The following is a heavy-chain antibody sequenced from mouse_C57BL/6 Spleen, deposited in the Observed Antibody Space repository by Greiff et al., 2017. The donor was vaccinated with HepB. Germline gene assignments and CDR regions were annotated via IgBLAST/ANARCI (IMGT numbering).Heavy chain of an antibody. CDR1: GYTFTNYW. Sequence: QVQLKESGAELVRPGTSVKMSCKASGYTFTNYWIGWAKQRPGHGLEWIGDIYPGGGYTNYNEKFKGKATLTADKSSSTAYMQFSSLTSEDSAIYYCARKGVYYGMDYWGQGTSVTVSS. V-gene: IGHV1-63*01. J-gene: IGHJ4*01. CDR2: IYPGGGYT. CDR3: ARKGVYYGMDY.